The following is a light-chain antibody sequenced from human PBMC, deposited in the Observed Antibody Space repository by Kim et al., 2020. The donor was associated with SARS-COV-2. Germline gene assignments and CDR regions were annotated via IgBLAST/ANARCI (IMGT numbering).Light chain of an antibody. V-gene: IGKV1-39*01. CDR1: QGLGTY. CDR3: QQSYSLPLT. Sequence: ASVGDRVTITCRASQGLGTYLNWYQQKPGQAPRLLISATSSLQTGVPSRFSGFGSGSVFTLTITGLQPEDVAIYYCQQSYSLPLTFGEGTKVDIK. CDR2: ATS. J-gene: IGKJ4*01.